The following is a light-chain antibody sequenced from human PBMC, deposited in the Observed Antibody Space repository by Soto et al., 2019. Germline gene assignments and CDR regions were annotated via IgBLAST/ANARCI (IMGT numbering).Light chain of an antibody. CDR1: SSDVGGYDY. Sequence: QSALTQPPSASGSPGQSVTISCTGTSSDVGGYDYVSWYQQYPGKTPKLMIFEVTKRPSGVPDRFSGSKSGNTASLTVSGLQAEDEADYYCSSYAGSNVGVFGGGTKVTVL. CDR3: SSYAGSNVGV. CDR2: EVT. V-gene: IGLV2-8*01. J-gene: IGLJ3*02.